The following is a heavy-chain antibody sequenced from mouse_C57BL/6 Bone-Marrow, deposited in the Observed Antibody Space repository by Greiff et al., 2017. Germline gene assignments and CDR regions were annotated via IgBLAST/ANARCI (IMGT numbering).Heavy chain of an antibody. Sequence: QVQLQQSDAELVKPGASVKISCKVSGYTFTDHTIHWMKQRPEQGLAWIGYIYPRAGSTKYNEKFKGKATLTEDKSSSTAYMQLNRLTAEDSAVYFCASSSGWYFDVWGTGTTVTVSS. V-gene: IGHV1-78*01. D-gene: IGHD1-2*01. CDR2: IYPRAGST. J-gene: IGHJ1*03. CDR1: GYTFTDHT. CDR3: ASSSGWYFDV.